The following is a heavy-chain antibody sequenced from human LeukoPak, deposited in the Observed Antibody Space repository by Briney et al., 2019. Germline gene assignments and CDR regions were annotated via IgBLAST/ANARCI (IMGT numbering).Heavy chain of an antibody. J-gene: IGHJ1*01. CDR1: GGSFSGYY. V-gene: IGHV4-34*01. CDR2: INHSGST. CDR3: ARGRIVVVPAAPRHFQH. D-gene: IGHD2-2*01. Sequence: PSETLSLTCAVYGGSFSGYYWSWIRQPPGKGLEWIGEINHSGSTNYNPSLKSRVTISVDTSKNRFSLKLSSVTAADTAVYYCARGRIVVVPAAPRHFQHWGQGTLVTVSS.